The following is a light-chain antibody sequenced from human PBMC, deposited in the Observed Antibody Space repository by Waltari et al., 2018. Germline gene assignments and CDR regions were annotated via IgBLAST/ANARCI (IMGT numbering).Light chain of an antibody. CDR3: VQTEQHPWT. CDR2: QIS. Sequence: DVVLTQTPLSSPVTLGQPASISCRSSQSLVHSDGMTYLSWRQQRPGQPPRLLIYQISERVSGVPDRFSGSGAVTDFTLTISRVEADDVGVYYCVQTEQHPWTFGLGTKVEIK. CDR1: QSLVHSDGMTY. J-gene: IGKJ1*01. V-gene: IGKV2-24*01.